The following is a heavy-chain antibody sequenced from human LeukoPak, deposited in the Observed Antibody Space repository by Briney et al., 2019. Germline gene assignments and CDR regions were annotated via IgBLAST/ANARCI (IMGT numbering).Heavy chain of an antibody. Sequence: PGGSLRPSCATSGFTFSDHYMDWVRQAPGKGLEWVGRIRNKVNSYTTQYAASVIGRFTISRDDSKNSLFLQMSSLKTEDTAVYYCAIGPSGYYDLDYWGQGTLVTVSS. CDR1: GFTFSDHY. V-gene: IGHV3-72*01. CDR2: IRNKVNSYTT. D-gene: IGHD3-22*01. J-gene: IGHJ4*02. CDR3: AIGPSGYYDLDY.